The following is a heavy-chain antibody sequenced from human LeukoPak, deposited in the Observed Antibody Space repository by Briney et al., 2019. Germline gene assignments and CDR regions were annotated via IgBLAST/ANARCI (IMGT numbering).Heavy chain of an antibody. V-gene: IGHV3-7*01. Sequence: PGGSLRLSCEVSGFILSTYRMSWVRQAPGKGLEWVACIKEDGSEKYYVNSVKGRFTISRDNVKNSIYLQMNSLRGEDTAVYYCVRDGRWPLVGDSWGQGTLVAVSS. CDR2: IKEDGSEK. J-gene: IGHJ4*02. D-gene: IGHD4-23*01. CDR3: VRDGRWPLVGDS. CDR1: GFILSTYR.